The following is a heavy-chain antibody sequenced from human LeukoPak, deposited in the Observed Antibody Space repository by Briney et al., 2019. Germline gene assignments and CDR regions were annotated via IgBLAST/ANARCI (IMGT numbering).Heavy chain of an antibody. D-gene: IGHD6-19*01. Sequence: SETLSLTCTVSGGSISGSSYYWGWIRQPPGKGLEWIGSIYYSGSTYYNPSLKSRATISVDTSKNQFSLKLSSVTAADTAVYYCARGEGVLSFGWLGRQYYFDYWGQGTLVTVSS. J-gene: IGHJ4*02. V-gene: IGHV4-39*07. CDR2: IYYSGST. CDR1: GGSISGSSYY. CDR3: ARGEGVLSFGWLGRQYYFDY.